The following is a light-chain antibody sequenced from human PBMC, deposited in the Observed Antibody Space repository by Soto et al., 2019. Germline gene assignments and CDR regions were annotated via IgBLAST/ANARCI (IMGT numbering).Light chain of an antibody. Sequence: QSVLTQPPSASGTPGQRVTISCSGSSSNIGSNTVNWYQQLPGTAPKLLIFSNNQRPSGVPVRFSGSKSGTSASLAISGLQSEYETDYYCATWDDSLDGPVFGGGTKLTVL. J-gene: IGLJ2*01. CDR3: ATWDDSLDGPV. CDR1: SSNIGSNT. CDR2: SNN. V-gene: IGLV1-44*01.